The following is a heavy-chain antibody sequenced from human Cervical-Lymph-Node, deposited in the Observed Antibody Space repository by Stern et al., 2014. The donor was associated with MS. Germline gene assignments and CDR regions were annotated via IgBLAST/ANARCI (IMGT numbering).Heavy chain of an antibody. CDR2: IIPLFGTV. Sequence: VQLVESGAEVKKPGSSVKVSCKASGCTFSSYAINWVRQAPGQGLEWMGGIIPLFGTVNYAQKFQGRVTITADESTSAADMELSSLRSEDTAVYYCARGSTVVTDYFDYWGQGTLVTVSS. CDR3: ARGSTVVTDYFDY. J-gene: IGHJ4*02. D-gene: IGHD4-23*01. CDR1: GCTFSSYA. V-gene: IGHV1-69*01.